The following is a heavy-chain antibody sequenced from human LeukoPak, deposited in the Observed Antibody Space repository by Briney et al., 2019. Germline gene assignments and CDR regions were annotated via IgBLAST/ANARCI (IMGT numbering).Heavy chain of an antibody. J-gene: IGHJ4*02. CDR1: GYTFTGYY. Sequence: ASVKVSCKASGYTFTGYYMHWVRQAPGQGLEWMGWISAYNGNTNYAQKLQGRVTMTTDTSTSTAYMELRSLRSDDTAVYYCARSSVLLWFGELSGWGQGTLVTVSS. D-gene: IGHD3-10*01. V-gene: IGHV1-18*04. CDR3: ARSSVLLWFGELSG. CDR2: ISAYNGNT.